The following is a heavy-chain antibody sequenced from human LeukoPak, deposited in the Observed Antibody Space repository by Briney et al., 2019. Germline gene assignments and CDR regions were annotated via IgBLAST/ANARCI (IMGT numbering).Heavy chain of an antibody. CDR3: AKRLSIVDPYFDY. CDR2: VSACGGST. D-gene: IGHD3-22*01. J-gene: IGHJ4*02. CDR1: GFTFSTYA. Sequence: GGSLRLSCAASGFTFSTYAMMWLRQAPGKGLEWVSGVSACGGSTNYADPVRGRFTISRDNSKNTLYLQMNSLRAEDTAVYYSAKRLSIVDPYFDYWGQGTLVTVSS. V-gene: IGHV3-23*01.